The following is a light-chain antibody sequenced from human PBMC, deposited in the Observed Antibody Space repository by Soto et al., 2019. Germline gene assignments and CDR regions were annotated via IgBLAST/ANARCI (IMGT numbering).Light chain of an antibody. CDR2: DAS. J-gene: IGKJ1*01. CDR3: QQYGTISPA. CDR1: QSIGSG. Sequence: DIQMTQSPSTLSASVGDRVTITCRASQSIGSGLAWYQQKPDKAPKLLIYDASSLQSGVPSRFSGSGSGTDFTLTVSSLQPDDFATYYCQQYGTISPAFGQGTKVEIK. V-gene: IGKV1-5*01.